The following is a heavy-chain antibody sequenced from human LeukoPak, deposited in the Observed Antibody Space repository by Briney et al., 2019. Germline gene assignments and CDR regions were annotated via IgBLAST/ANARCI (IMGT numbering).Heavy chain of an antibody. CDR1: GFTFSSYG. J-gene: IGHJ4*02. V-gene: IGHV3-30*02. Sequence: GGSLRLSCAASGFTFSSYGMHWVRQAPGKGLEWVAFIRYDGNNKYQPDSVKGRFTISRDNSKNTLYLQMNSLRAEDTAVYYCTTYGSGRKFDYWGQGILVTVSS. D-gene: IGHD3-10*01. CDR2: IRYDGNNK. CDR3: TTYGSGRKFDY.